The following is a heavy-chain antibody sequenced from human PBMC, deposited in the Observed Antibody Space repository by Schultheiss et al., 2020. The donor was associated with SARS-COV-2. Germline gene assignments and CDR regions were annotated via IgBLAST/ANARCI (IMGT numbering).Heavy chain of an antibody. Sequence: GGSLRLSCAASGFTFSDYYMSWIRQAPGKGPEWVSTISSSRSYIYYADPVKGRFTISRDNAKNSLYLQMNSLRAEDTAVYYCAREHSGYSYGYGFVYWGQGTLVTVSS. D-gene: IGHD5-18*01. CDR2: ISSSRSYI. J-gene: IGHJ4*02. CDR1: GFTFSDYY. CDR3: AREHSGYSYGYGFVY. V-gene: IGHV3-11*06.